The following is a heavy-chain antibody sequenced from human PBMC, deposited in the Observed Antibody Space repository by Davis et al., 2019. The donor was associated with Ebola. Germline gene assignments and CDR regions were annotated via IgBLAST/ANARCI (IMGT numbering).Heavy chain of an antibody. V-gene: IGHV6-1*01. D-gene: IGHD3-16*01. J-gene: IGHJ6*02. CDR2: TYYKSKWYN. Sequence: HSQTLSLTCAISGDSVSSAGWNWIRQSPSRGLEWLGRTYYKSKWYNDYAVSVKSRITINPDTPKNQLSPQLNSVTPEDAAVYYCVRGWGRSGLDVWGQGTTVTVSS. CDR1: GDSVSSAG. CDR3: VRGWGRSGLDV.